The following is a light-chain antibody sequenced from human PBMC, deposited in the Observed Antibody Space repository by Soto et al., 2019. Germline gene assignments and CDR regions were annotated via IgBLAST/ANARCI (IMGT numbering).Light chain of an antibody. Sequence: EIVLPHSADTLSLSPRERSTLSCRASLTVSDNYLAWYQQKAGQAPRLVIYGASSRATGIPDRFSASGSGTDFTLTISRLEPEDFAVYYCQQYSSSPLTFGQGTKVDIK. CDR1: LTVSDNY. J-gene: IGKJ1*01. CDR3: QQYSSSPLT. CDR2: GAS. V-gene: IGKV3-20*01.